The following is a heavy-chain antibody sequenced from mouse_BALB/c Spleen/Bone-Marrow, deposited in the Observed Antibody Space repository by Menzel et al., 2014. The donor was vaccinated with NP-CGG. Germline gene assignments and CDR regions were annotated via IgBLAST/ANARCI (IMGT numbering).Heavy chain of an antibody. V-gene: IGHV14-4*02. CDR1: GFNIKDYY. CDR2: IDPETGDT. D-gene: IGHD2-1*01. CDR3: EAWEGNYGRTWFAD. J-gene: IGHJ3*01. Sequence: VQLQQSGAELVRSGASVKLSCTASGFNIKDYYMHWVKQRPEQGLEWIGWIDPETGDTEYAPKFQGKATMTADTSASTAYLQLSSLTTEDTAVDYCEAWEGNYGRTWFADWGQGTLVTVSA.